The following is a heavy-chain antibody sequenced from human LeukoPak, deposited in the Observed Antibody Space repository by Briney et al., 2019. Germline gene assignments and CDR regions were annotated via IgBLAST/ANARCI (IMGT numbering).Heavy chain of an antibody. CDR3: AKDTPLFYHYYGIDV. Sequence: GGSLRLSCAASGLNLDAYAMHWVRHAPGKGLEWVSLISGDGTITYYADSVKGRFTISRDNSKNSLFLGMNSLRSEDTALYYCAKDTPLFYHYYGIDVWGQGTTVTVSS. J-gene: IGHJ6*02. CDR1: GLNLDAYA. V-gene: IGHV3-43*02. CDR2: ISGDGTIT.